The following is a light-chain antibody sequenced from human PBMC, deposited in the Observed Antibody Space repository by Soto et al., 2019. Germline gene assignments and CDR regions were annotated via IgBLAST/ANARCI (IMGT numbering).Light chain of an antibody. J-gene: IGKJ1*01. V-gene: IGKV3-20*01. CDR2: GAS. Sequence: EIVLTQSPGTLSLSPGERATLSCRASQSVRSSFLAWYQQKPGQAPRLLISGASSRATGIPDRFSGSGSGTDFTLTISRREPDDFAVYYCHHYGTSWTFGQGTKVEI. CDR3: HHYGTSWT. CDR1: QSVRSSF.